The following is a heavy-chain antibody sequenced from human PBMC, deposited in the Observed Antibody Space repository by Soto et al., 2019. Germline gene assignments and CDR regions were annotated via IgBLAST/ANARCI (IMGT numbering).Heavy chain of an antibody. CDR2: ISAYNGNT. CDR1: GYTFTSYG. V-gene: IGHV1-18*01. J-gene: IGHJ6*02. Sequence: ASVKVSCKASGYTFTSYGISWVRQAPGQGLEWMGWISAYNGNTNYAQKLQGRVTMTTDTSTSTAYMELRSLRSDDTAVYYCARVGGGGYFSGGSCYLAYYYYYGMDVWAQRTTVTVSS. D-gene: IGHD2-15*01. CDR3: ARVGGGGYFSGGSCYLAYYYYYGMDV.